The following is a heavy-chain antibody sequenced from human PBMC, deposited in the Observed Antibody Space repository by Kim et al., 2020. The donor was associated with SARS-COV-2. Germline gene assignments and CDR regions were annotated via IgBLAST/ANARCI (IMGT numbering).Heavy chain of an antibody. V-gene: IGHV4-34*01. Sequence: SETLSLTCAVYGGSFSGYYWSWIRQPPGKGLEWIGEINHSGSTNYNPSLKSRVTISVDTSKNQFSLKLSSVTAADTAVYYCAASPVLSGFWSGYHYDYWGQGTLVTVSS. D-gene: IGHD3-3*01. CDR3: AASPVLSGFWSGYHYDY. J-gene: IGHJ4*02. CDR2: INHSGST. CDR1: GGSFSGYY.